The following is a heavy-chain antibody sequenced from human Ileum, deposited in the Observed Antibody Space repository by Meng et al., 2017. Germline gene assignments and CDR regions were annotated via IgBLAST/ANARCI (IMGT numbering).Heavy chain of an antibody. D-gene: IGHD6-13*01. V-gene: IGHV3-73*01. Sequence: EVQLLESGGGLVQPGGSLRLSFAASGFSFSDSSMHWVRQASGKGLEWVGHIRSKANNYATAYAASVKGRFTISRDESKNTAYLQMSSLKTEDTAVYYCTRLYSAGWGQGTLVTVSS. CDR3: TRLYSAG. CDR1: GFSFSDSS. CDR2: IRSKANNYAT. J-gene: IGHJ4*02.